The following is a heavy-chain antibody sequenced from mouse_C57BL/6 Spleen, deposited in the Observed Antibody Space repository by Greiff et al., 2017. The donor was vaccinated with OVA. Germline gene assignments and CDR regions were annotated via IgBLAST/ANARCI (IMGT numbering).Heavy chain of an antibody. J-gene: IGHJ1*03. Sequence: QVQLQQPGAELVRPGSSVKLSCKASGYTFTSYWMHWVKQRPIQGLEWIGNIDPSDSETHYNQKFKDKATLTVDKSSSTAYMQLSSLTSEDSAVYYCARRDYYGSSLYWYFDVWGTGTTVTVSS. CDR2: IDPSDSET. CDR3: ARRDYYGSSLYWYFDV. CDR1: GYTFTSYW. D-gene: IGHD1-1*01. V-gene: IGHV1-52*01.